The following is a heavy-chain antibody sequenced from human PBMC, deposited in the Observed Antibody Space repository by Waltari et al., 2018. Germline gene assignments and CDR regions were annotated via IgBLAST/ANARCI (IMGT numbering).Heavy chain of an antibody. J-gene: IGHJ5*02. CDR1: GFTVSSNY. D-gene: IGHD3-3*01. Sequence: EVQLVESGGGLIQPGGSLRLSCAASGFTVSSNYMSWVRQAPGKGLEWVSVIYSGGSTDYADSVKGRFTISRDNAKNSLYLQMDGLRSEDTALYYCTRDFWAWGQGTLVTVSS. V-gene: IGHV3-53*01. CDR2: IYSGGST. CDR3: TRDFWA.